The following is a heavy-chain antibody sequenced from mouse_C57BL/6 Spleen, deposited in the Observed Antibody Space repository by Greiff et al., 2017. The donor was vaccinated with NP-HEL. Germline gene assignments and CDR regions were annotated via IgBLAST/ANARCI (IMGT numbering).Heavy chain of an antibody. D-gene: IGHD1-1*01. J-gene: IGHJ1*03. CDR1: GYAFSSYW. Sequence: QVQLQQSGAELVKPGASVKISCKASGYAFSSYWMNWVKQRPGKGLEWIGQIYPGDGDTNYNGKFKGKATLTADKSSSTAYMQLSSLTSEDSAVYFCARRTTVVPWYFDVWGTGTTVTVSS. CDR3: ARRTTVVPWYFDV. V-gene: IGHV1-80*01. CDR2: IYPGDGDT.